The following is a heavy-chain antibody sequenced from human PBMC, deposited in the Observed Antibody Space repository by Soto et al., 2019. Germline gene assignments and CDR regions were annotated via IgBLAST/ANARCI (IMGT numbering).Heavy chain of an antibody. J-gene: IGHJ2*01. V-gene: IGHV4-59*13. CDR2: IYSGGNT. Sequence: QVQLQESGPGLVKPSETLSLTCTVSGGSISNNYWSWIRQSPGKGLEWIGHIYSGGNTNYNPSLKSRVTISVDTSKNQFSLNLGSLTAADSAVYYCTTVRHPYWYFDLWGRGTLVTVSS. CDR3: TTVRHPYWYFDL. CDR1: GGSISNNY.